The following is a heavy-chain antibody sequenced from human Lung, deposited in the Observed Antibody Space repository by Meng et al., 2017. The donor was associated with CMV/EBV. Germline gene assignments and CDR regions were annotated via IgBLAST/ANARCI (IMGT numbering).Heavy chain of an antibody. CDR2: INHGGNT. J-gene: IGHJ4*02. V-gene: IGHV4-34*01. CDR1: GGFFTGYD. CDR3: GRGRKPDY. Sequence: LPLTCGVYGGFFTGYDWTWIRQFPGKGLEWIGHINHGGNTNYNPSLKRRLTLSIDTSKNQFSLRLSSVTATDTAIYYCGRGRKPDYWGQGTLVTVSS.